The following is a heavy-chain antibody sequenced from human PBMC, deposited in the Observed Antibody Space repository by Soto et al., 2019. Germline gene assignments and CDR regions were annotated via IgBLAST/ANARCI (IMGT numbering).Heavy chain of an antibody. V-gene: IGHV4-59*01. Sequence: SETLSLTCTVSGGSISSYYWSWIRQPPGKGLEWIGYIYYSGSTNYNPSLKSRVTISVDTSKNQFSLKLSSVTAADTAVYYCARGASYYYDSSGYYDYWGQGTLGTVSS. D-gene: IGHD3-22*01. CDR1: GGSISSYY. J-gene: IGHJ4*02. CDR2: IYYSGST. CDR3: ARGASYYYDSSGYYDY.